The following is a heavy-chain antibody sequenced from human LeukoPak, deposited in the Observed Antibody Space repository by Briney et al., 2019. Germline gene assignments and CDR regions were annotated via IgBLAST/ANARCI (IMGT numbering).Heavy chain of an antibody. D-gene: IGHD6-19*01. CDR2: ISAYNGNT. CDR1: GYTFTSYG. CDR3: ARDLEYSSGWSPGDY. V-gene: IGHV1-18*01. J-gene: IGHJ4*02. Sequence: GASVKVSCKASGYTFTSYGISRVRQAPGQGLEWMGWISAYNGNTNYAQKLQGRVTMTTDTSTSTAYMELRSLRSDDTAVYYCARDLEYSSGWSPGDYWGQGTLVTVSS.